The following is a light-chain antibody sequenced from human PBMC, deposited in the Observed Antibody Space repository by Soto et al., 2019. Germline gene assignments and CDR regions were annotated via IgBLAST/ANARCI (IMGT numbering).Light chain of an antibody. Sequence: QSALTQPASVSGSPGQSITISCTGTSSDVGGYNYVSWYQQHPGKAPKLIIYDVSKRPSGVPDRFSGSKSGNTASLTISGLQAEDEADYYCCSYAGSYTHYVFGTGTKLTVL. CDR1: SSDVGGYNY. J-gene: IGLJ1*01. CDR3: CSYAGSYTHYV. V-gene: IGLV2-11*01. CDR2: DVS.